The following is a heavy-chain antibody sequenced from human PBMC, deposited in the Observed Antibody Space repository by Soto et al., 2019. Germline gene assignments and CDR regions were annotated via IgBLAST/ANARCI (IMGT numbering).Heavy chain of an antibody. J-gene: IGHJ4*02. CDR3: AKAINEFETVIGY. Sequence: GALRLSCAASGFTFISYAMTWVRQAPGKGLEWVSAISGSGGSTYYADSVKGRFTISRDNSKNTLYLQMNSLRAEGTAVYYCAKAINEFETVIGYWGQGTLVTVSS. V-gene: IGHV3-23*01. CDR2: ISGSGGST. CDR1: GFTFISYA. D-gene: IGHD3-10*01.